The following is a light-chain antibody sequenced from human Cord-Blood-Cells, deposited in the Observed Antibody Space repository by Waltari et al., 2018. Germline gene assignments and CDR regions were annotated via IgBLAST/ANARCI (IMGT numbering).Light chain of an antibody. J-gene: IGKJ4*01. Sequence: DIQMTQSPSSLSASVGDRVTITCQASQDISNYLNWYQQKPGKAPKLLIYDASNLETGVPSRFSGSGSGTDSTFTISSLQPEDIATYYCQQYDNLPLTCGGGTKVEIK. CDR3: QQYDNLPLT. V-gene: IGKV1-33*01. CDR1: QDISNY. CDR2: DAS.